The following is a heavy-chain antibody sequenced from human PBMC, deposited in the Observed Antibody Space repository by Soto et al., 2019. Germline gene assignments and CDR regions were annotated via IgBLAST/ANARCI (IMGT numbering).Heavy chain of an antibody. Sequence: PSETRSRTWTVSGGSISSYYWSWIRQPPGKGLEWIGYIYYSGSTNYNPSLKSRVTISVDTPKNQFSLKLSSVTAADTAVYYCARGLPGAAAYVYWGQGTLVTVSS. V-gene: IGHV4-59*01. CDR2: IYYSGST. CDR3: ARGLPGAAAYVY. D-gene: IGHD6-13*01. J-gene: IGHJ4*02. CDR1: GGSISSYY.